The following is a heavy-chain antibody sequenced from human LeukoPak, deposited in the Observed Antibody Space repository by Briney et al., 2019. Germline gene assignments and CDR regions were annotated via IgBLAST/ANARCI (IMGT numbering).Heavy chain of an antibody. J-gene: IGHJ4*02. CDR2: IYRDDTP. D-gene: IGHD2-21*02. CDR1: GFTVSSNY. Sequence: GGSLRLSYAASGFTVSSNYMSWVRQAPGKGLEWVSVIYRDDTPYYADSVKGRFTISRDNSKNTLYLQMNSLRAEDTAVYYCARDAMTAMNFDYWGQGTLVTVSS. V-gene: IGHV3-53*01. CDR3: ARDAMTAMNFDY.